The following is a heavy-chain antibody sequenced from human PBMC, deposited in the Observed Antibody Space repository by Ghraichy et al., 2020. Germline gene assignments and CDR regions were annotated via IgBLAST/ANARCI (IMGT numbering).Heavy chain of an antibody. J-gene: IGHJ4*02. CDR2: FFNSGIT. V-gene: IGHV4-31*03. CDR3: ARDGGYVLAFDY. CDR1: GGSVSSGGHY. Sequence: SETLSLTCSVSGGSVSSGGHYWTWIRQNPGKGLEWIVFFFNSGITYYNPSLKSRTSISAYTSKIQFSLKLDSVTAADTAVYYCARDGGYVLAFDYLGQRTSVTVDS. D-gene: IGHD3-22*01.